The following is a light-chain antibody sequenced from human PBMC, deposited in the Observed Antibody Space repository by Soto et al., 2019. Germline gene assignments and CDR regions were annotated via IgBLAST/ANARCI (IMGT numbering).Light chain of an antibody. V-gene: IGKV3-11*01. CDR2: DAS. Sequence: EIVMTQSPDTVYVSPGERATLSCRASQSVRSNLAWYQHKPGQAPRLLIYDASNRATGVPARFSGSGSGTDFTLTINSLEPEDFAVYYCQQRSSWPNFGQGTRLEIK. CDR3: QQRSSWPN. J-gene: IGKJ5*01. CDR1: QSVRSN.